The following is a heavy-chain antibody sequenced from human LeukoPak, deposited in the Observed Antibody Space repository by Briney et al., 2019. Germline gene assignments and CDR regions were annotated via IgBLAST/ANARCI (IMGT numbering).Heavy chain of an antibody. CDR3: AREDATMVLSLDY. V-gene: IGHV3-23*01. D-gene: IGHD5-18*01. J-gene: IGHJ4*02. CDR1: GFTFSSYA. CDR2: ISSGGDNT. Sequence: QAGGSLRLSCAASGFTFSSYAMSWVRHAPGKGLAWVSAISSGGDNTYYADSVKGRLTISRDNSKNTLYVQMTSLRAEDTAVYYCAREDATMVLSLDYWGQGALVTVSS.